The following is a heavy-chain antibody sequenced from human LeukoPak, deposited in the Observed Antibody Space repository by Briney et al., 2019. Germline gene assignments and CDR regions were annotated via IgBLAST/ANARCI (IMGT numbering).Heavy chain of an antibody. Sequence: GGSLRLSCAASGFTFSSYGMHWVRQAPGKGLEWVAVISYDGSNKYYADSVKGRFTISRDNSKNTLYLQMNSLRAEDTAVYYCAKGRKLTGTSPTYFDYWGQGTLVTVSS. J-gene: IGHJ4*02. D-gene: IGHD1-7*01. CDR2: ISYDGSNK. CDR1: GFTFSSYG. CDR3: AKGRKLTGTSPTYFDY. V-gene: IGHV3-30*18.